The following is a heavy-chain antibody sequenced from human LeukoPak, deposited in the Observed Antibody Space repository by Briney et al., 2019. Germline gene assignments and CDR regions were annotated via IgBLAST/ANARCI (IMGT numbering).Heavy chain of an antibody. CDR3: ARDLKLNDFWSGYYTYNWFDP. V-gene: IGHV1-8*03. Sequence: ASVKVSCKASGYTFTSYDINWVRQATGQGLEWMGWMNPNSGNTGYAQKFQGRVTITRNTSISTAYMELSSLRSEDTAVYYCARDLKLNDFWSGYYTYNWFDPWGQGTLVTVSS. D-gene: IGHD3-3*01. J-gene: IGHJ5*02. CDR2: MNPNSGNT. CDR1: GYTFTSYD.